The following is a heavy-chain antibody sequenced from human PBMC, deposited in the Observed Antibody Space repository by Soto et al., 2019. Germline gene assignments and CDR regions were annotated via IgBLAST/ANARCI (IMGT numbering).Heavy chain of an antibody. CDR1: GFTFSSYG. CDR2: ISYDGSNK. CDR3: ANKGGPSGPGDY. Sequence: GGSLRLSCAASGFTFSSYGMHWVRQAPGKGLEWVAVISYDGSNKYYADSVKGRFTISRDNSKNTLYLQMNSLRAEDTAVYYCANKGGPSGPGDYWGQGTLVTVSS. J-gene: IGHJ4*02. D-gene: IGHD3-10*01. V-gene: IGHV3-30*18.